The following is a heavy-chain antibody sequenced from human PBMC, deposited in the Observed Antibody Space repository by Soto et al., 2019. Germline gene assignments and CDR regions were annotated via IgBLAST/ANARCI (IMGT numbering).Heavy chain of an antibody. CDR2: INPNSGGT. V-gene: IGHV1-2*02. CDR3: ARDLFIAAAGPGYNWFDP. J-gene: IGHJ5*02. Sequence: ASVKVSCKASGYTFTGYYMHWVRQAPGQGLEWMGWINPNSGGTNYAQKFQGRVTMTRDTSISTAYMELSRLRSDDTAAYYCARDLFIAAAGPGYNWFDPWGQGTLVTVSS. CDR1: GYTFTGYY. D-gene: IGHD6-13*01.